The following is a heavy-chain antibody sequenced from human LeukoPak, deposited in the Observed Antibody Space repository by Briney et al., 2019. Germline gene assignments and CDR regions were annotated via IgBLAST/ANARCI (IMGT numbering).Heavy chain of an antibody. V-gene: IGHV4-4*02. D-gene: IGHD3-3*01. CDR1: GGSVTSTNG. CDR3: AREGGFYRTLDY. J-gene: IGHJ4*02. Sequence: SETLSLTCDVSGGSVTSTNGWAWVGQPPGKGLEWIGEVHLDGRTNYNPSLKSRLIMSVDLPENHISLKLPSVTAADTAVYYCAREGGFYRTLDYSGQGTLVTVSS. CDR2: VHLDGRT.